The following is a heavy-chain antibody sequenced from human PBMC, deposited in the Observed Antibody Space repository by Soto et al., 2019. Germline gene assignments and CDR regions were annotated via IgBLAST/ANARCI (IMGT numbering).Heavy chain of an antibody. V-gene: IGHV3-30*18. CDR1: GFTFSNYG. D-gene: IGHD2-2*01. Sequence: QVQLVESGGGVVQPGRSLRLSCAASGFTFSNYGMHWVRQAPGKGLEWVSIMSYDGIYKLYADSVKGRFTISRDNSKNTLYLQMDSLRAEDTAVYYCAKDVYCSTTGCLRNIVHCWGQGTLVTVSS. CDR3: AKDVYCSTTGCLRNIVHC. CDR2: MSYDGIYK. J-gene: IGHJ4*02.